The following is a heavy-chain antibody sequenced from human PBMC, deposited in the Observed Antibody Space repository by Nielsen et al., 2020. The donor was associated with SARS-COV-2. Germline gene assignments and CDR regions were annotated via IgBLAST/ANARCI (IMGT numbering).Heavy chain of an antibody. Sequence: SETLSLTCTVSGGSISPYFWSWVRQPPGKGLEWIGYMYNSGSTNYNPSLKSRITISLDTSKNQFSLKLSSVTAADTAVYYCARGRRDSSGYYYEGLFDPWGQGTLVTVSS. CDR1: GGSISPYF. D-gene: IGHD3-22*01. CDR2: MYNSGST. J-gene: IGHJ5*02. CDR3: ARGRRDSSGYYYEGLFDP. V-gene: IGHV4-59*13.